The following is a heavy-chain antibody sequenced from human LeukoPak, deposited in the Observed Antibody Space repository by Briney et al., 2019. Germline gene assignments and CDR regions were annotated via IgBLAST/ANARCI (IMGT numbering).Heavy chain of an antibody. D-gene: IGHD3-22*01. CDR2: ISGSGGST. V-gene: IGHV3-23*01. Sequence: GGSLRLSCAASGFTFSSYAMSWVRQAPGKGLEWVSAISGSGGSTYYADSVKGRFTISRDNSKNTLYLQMGSLRAEDTAVYYCATAVINTGDFDYWGQGTLVTVSS. CDR1: GFTFSSYA. CDR3: ATAVINTGDFDY. J-gene: IGHJ4*02.